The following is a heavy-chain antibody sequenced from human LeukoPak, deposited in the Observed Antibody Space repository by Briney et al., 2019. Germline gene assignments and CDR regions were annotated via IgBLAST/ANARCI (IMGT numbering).Heavy chain of an antibody. CDR1: GGSISSSSHY. CDR3: ARDSLIVGAMAYYFDY. D-gene: IGHD1-26*01. Sequence: SETLSLTCTVSGGSISSSSHYWGWIRQPPGKGLEWIGSIYYSGSTYYNPSLKSRVTISVDTSKNQFSLKLSSVTAADTAVYYCARDSLIVGAMAYYFDYWGQGTLVTVSS. CDR2: IYYSGST. V-gene: IGHV4-39*07. J-gene: IGHJ4*02.